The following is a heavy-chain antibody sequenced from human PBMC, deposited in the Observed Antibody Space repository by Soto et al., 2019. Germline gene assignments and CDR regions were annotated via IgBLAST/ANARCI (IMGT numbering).Heavy chain of an antibody. D-gene: IGHD3-10*01. CDR2: ISSSGGST. V-gene: IGHV3-23*01. Sequence: EVQLLESGGGLVQPGGSLRLSCAASGFTFSSYAMSWVRQAPGKGLEWVSGISSSGGSTYYADSVKGRFTISRDNSKNTLFLRMNRPRVGDTAVYYCMRPAPRGRHYFYFGMDVWGQGTTVTVSS. CDR1: GFTFSSYA. CDR3: MRPAPRGRHYFYFGMDV. J-gene: IGHJ6*02.